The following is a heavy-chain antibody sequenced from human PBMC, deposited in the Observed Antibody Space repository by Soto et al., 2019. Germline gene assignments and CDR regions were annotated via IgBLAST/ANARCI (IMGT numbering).Heavy chain of an antibody. J-gene: IGHJ4*02. CDR1: GFTFSIYG. CDR2: ISGSGAST. CDR3: AILGSGSAY. D-gene: IGHD3-10*01. V-gene: IGHV3-23*01. Sequence: EVQLLESGGGLVQPGGSLRLSCAASGFTFSIYGMTWVRQAPGKGLEWVSAISGSGASTYYADSVKGRFTISRDNSKNTLYLQMTGLRAEDTAIYYCAILGSGSAYWGQGTLVTVSS.